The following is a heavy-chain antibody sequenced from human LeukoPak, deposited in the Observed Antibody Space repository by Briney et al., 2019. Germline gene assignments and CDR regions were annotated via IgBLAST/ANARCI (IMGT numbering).Heavy chain of an antibody. J-gene: IGHJ4*02. CDR1: GYKFTEYY. V-gene: IGHV1-2*02. D-gene: IGHD3-16*01. CDR2: INPDSAFT. Sequence: ASVKVSCKASGYKFTEYYMHWVRQAPGQGRELIALINPDSAFTNYAQTFKRRLTMTRYTSISTAYLEVRSLTSDDTAVYYCAPTAEAYTSWWKVWGQGTLVTVSS. CDR3: APTAEAYTSWWKV.